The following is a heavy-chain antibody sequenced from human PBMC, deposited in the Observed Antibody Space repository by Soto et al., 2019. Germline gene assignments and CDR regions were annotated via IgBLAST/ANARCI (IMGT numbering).Heavy chain of an antibody. Sequence: GXPRLTYATSAFXFGSYWMSWFRHAPGNGLECFATIKMDASEKKYVDSVKGRFTMYRDNAKNSLYLQMDSLRAEDTAVYYCERGSGYGSGASVKHYLDYWGHGTLGTVSS. D-gene: IGHD3-10*01. CDR1: AFXFGSYW. V-gene: IGHV3-7*01. CDR3: ERGSGYGSGASVKHYLDY. J-gene: IGHJ4*01. CDR2: IKMDASEK.